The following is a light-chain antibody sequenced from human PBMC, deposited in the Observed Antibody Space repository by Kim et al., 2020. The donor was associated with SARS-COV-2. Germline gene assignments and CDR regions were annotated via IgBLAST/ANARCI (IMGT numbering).Light chain of an antibody. V-gene: IGKV3-15*01. J-gene: IGKJ2*01. Sequence: VSPGERATLSCRASQSVRSNLAWYQQKPGQAPRLLIYGASTRATGIPARFSGSGSGTEFTRIISSLQSEDCAVYYCQEYNSWPPYNFGLGTKLEF. CDR2: GAS. CDR1: QSVRSN. CDR3: QEYNSWPPYN.